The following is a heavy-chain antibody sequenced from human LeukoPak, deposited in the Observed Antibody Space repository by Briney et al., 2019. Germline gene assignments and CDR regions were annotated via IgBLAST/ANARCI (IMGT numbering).Heavy chain of an antibody. CDR1: GGSISSYY. V-gene: IGHV4-59*01. J-gene: IGHJ4*02. D-gene: IGHD1-26*01. Sequence: SEPLSLTCTASGGSISSYYRSWIRQPPGKELEWIGYIYYSGSTNYNPSLKSRVTISVDTSKNQFSLKLSSVTAADTAVYYCARGVGATKRQPAPYFDYWGQGTLVTVSS. CDR2: IYYSGST. CDR3: ARGVGATKRQPAPYFDY.